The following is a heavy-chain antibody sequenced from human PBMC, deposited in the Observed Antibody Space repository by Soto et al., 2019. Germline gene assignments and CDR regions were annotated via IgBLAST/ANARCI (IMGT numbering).Heavy chain of an antibody. D-gene: IGHD6-13*01. CDR3: AKDSPIPGIAAAPDY. Sequence: GGSLRLSCPATGFTFSSYAMSWVRRAPGKGLEWVSAISGSGGSTYYADSVKGRFTISRDNSKNTLYLQMNSLRAEDTAVYYCAKDSPIPGIAAAPDYWGQGTLVTVSS. CDR2: ISGSGGST. V-gene: IGHV3-23*01. CDR1: GFTFSSYA. J-gene: IGHJ4*02.